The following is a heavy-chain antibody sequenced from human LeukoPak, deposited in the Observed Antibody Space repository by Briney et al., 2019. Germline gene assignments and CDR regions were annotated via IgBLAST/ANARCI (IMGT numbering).Heavy chain of an antibody. V-gene: IGHV1-8*01. CDR2: MNPNSGNT. Sequence: ASVKVSCKASGYTFTTYDINWMRQATGQGLEWMGWMNPNSGNTGYAQKFQGRVTMTRNASMSTAYMELSSLKSEDTAVYYCARVKGGSWPDSWGQGTLVTVSS. CDR1: GYTFTTYD. CDR3: ARVKGGSWPDS. D-gene: IGHD6-13*01. J-gene: IGHJ4*02.